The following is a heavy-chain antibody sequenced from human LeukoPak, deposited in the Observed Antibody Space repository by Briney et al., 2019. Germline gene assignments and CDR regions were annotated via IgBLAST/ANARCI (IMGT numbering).Heavy chain of an antibody. CDR1: GFTVSSNY. D-gene: IGHD6-13*01. Sequence: GGSLRLSCAASGFTVSSNYKSWVRQAPGKGLEWVSVIYSGGSTYYADSVKGRVTISRDNSKNTLYLQMNSLRAEDTAVYYCARVGLAAAGTRTFDYWGQGTLVTVSS. CDR2: IYSGGST. V-gene: IGHV3-66*01. J-gene: IGHJ4*02. CDR3: ARVGLAAAGTRTFDY.